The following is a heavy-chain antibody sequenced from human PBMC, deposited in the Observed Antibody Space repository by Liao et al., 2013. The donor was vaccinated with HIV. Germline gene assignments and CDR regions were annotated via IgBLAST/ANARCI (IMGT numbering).Heavy chain of an antibody. CDR2: INHSGST. D-gene: IGHD2-2*01. V-gene: IGHV4-34*02. CDR1: GGSFSGYY. J-gene: IGHJ6*03. Sequence: QVQLQQWGAGLLKPSETLSLTCAVYGGSFSGYYWSWVRQPTGKGLEWIGEINHSGSTNYNPSLKSRVTISVDTSKNQFSLKLSSVTAADTAVYYCARGLWGSTSCEGWVCYFYYYYMDVWGKGTTVTVSS. CDR3: ARGLWGSTSCEGWVCYFYYYYMDV.